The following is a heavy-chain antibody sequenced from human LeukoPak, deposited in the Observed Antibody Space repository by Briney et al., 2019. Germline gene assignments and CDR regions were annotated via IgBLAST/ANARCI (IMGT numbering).Heavy chain of an antibody. D-gene: IGHD3-10*01. CDR2: MNPNSGNT. CDR1: GYTFTSHD. V-gene: IGHV1-8*02. J-gene: IGHJ6*03. CDR3: ARGNSGFNYYGSGIYYYYMDV. Sequence: ASVKVSCKASGYTFTSHDSNWVRQATGQGLEWMGWMNPNSGNTGYAQKFQGRVTMTRNTSISTAYMELSSLRSEDTAVYYCARGNSGFNYYGSGIYYYYMDVWGKGTTVTISS.